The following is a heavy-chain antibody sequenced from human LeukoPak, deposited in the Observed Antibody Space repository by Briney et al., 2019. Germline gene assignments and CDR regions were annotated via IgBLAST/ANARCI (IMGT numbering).Heavy chain of an antibody. D-gene: IGHD5-18*01. Sequence: SETLSLTCTVSGYSISSGYYWGWIRQPPGKGLEWIGSIYHSGSTYYNPSLKSRVTISVDTSKNQFSLKLSSVTAADTAVYYCARRGAARRHRGFDPWGQGTLVTVSS. CDR3: ARRGAARRHRGFDP. V-gene: IGHV4-38-2*02. CDR1: GYSISSGYY. CDR2: IYHSGST. J-gene: IGHJ5*02.